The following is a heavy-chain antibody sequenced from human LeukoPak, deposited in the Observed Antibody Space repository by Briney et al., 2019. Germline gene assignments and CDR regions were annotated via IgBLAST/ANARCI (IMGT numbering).Heavy chain of an antibody. CDR3: AKDWVVRGVISY. J-gene: IGHJ4*02. CDR2: ISYDGNNK. Sequence: GGSLRLSCAASGFTFSSYVMHWVRQAPGKGLEWVAGISYDGNNKYYAESVKGRFTTSRDNSKNTLYLQMNSLRAEDTAVYYCAKDWVVRGVISYWGQGTLVTVSS. D-gene: IGHD3-10*01. V-gene: IGHV3-30*18. CDR1: GFTFSSYV.